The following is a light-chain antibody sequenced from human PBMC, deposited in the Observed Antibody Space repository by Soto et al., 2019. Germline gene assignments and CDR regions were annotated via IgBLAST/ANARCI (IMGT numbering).Light chain of an antibody. CDR3: CSYAGSFYV. Sequence: QSALTQPHSVSGSPGQSVAISCSGTSSDVGGYNYVSWYQQHPGKAPKLIIFDVNKRPSGVPDRFSGSKSGSTASLTISGLQTEDEAVYYCCSYAGSFYVVATRT. V-gene: IGLV2-11*01. CDR1: SSDVGGYNY. CDR2: DVN. J-gene: IGLJ1*01.